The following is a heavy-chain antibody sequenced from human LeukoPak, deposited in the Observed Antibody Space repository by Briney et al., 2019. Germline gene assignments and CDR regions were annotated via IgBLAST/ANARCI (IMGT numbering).Heavy chain of an antibody. V-gene: IGHV3-15*01. CDR2: IKSKTDGGTT. J-gene: IGHJ4*02. CDR1: GFTFSNAW. CDR3: TTVYWGNHFHFDY. D-gene: IGHD7-27*01. Sequence: GGSLRLSCAASGFTFSNAWMSWVRQAPGKGLEWVGRIKSKTDGGTTDYAAPVKGRFTISRDDSKNTLYLQMNSLKTEDTAVYYCTTVYWGNHFHFDYWGQGTLVTVSS.